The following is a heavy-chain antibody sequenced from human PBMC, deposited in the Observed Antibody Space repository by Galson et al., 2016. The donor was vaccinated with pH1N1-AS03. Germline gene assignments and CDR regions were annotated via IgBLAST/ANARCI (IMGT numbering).Heavy chain of an antibody. Sequence: SLRLSCAASGFPFTSWAMTWVRQAPGKGLQWVSTVSGSGSTIYYTESVKGRFTISRDNPKKTLYLQMINLRAEDTAVYYCARQGQWLVEHYYYGMDVWGHGTTVTVSS. J-gene: IGHJ6*02. D-gene: IGHD6-19*01. CDR2: VSGSGSTI. CDR1: GFPFTSWA. V-gene: IGHV3-23*01. CDR3: ARQGQWLVEHYYYGMDV.